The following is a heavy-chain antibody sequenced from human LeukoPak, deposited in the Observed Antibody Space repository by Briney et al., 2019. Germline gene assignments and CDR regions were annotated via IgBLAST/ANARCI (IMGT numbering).Heavy chain of an antibody. J-gene: IGHJ5*02. CDR1: GGSISSDDYT. V-gene: IGHV4-31*03. CDR3: ARSEVAIFGVAPNWFDP. CDR2: IHYRGNT. Sequence: SQTLSLTRTVSGGSISSDDYTWNWIRHLPGKGLEWIGYIHYRGNTYYNPSLKSRVTMSLAMSKNLFSLNLSSVIAADTAVYYCARSEVAIFGVAPNWFDPWGQGTLVIVSS. D-gene: IGHD3-3*02.